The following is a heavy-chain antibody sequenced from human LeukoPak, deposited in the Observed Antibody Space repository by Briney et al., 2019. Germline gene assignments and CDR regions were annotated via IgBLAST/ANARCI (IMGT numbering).Heavy chain of an antibody. CDR3: ARVGYCSGGSCYSLGWFDP. V-gene: IGHV1-2*02. D-gene: IGHD2-15*01. CDR1: GYTFTGYY. CDR2: INPNSGGT. Sequence: ASVKVSCKASGYTFTGYYMHWVRQAPGQGLEWMGWINPNSGGTNYAQKFQGRVTMTRDTSISTAYMELSRLRSDETAVYYCARVGYCSGGSCYSLGWFDPWGQGTLVTVSS. J-gene: IGHJ5*02.